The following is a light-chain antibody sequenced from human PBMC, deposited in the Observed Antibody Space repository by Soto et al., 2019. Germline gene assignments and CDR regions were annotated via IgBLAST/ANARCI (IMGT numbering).Light chain of an antibody. CDR1: QGISNN. CDR2: GAS. Sequence: DIQMTQSPSSLSASVGDRVTITCRASQGISNNLAWYQQKPGKVPKLLIYGASTLQSEVPSRYSGSGSGTDFTLTISSLQPEDVAPYYCQKYDSAPLTFGQGTKVEFK. CDR3: QKYDSAPLT. V-gene: IGKV1-27*01. J-gene: IGKJ1*01.